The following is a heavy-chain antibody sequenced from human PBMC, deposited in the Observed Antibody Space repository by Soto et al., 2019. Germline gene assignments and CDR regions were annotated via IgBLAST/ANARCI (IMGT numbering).Heavy chain of an antibody. CDR1: GGSISSSSYY. CDR2: IYYSGST. V-gene: IGHV4-39*01. J-gene: IGHJ6*03. Sequence: SETLSLTCTVSGGSISSSSYYWGWIRQPPGKGLEWIGSIYYSGSTYYNPSLKSRVTISVDTSKNQFSLKLSSVTAADTAVYYCARQSCSGGSCYYYYYYMDVWGKGTTVTVSS. D-gene: IGHD2-15*01. CDR3: ARQSCSGGSCYYYYYYMDV.